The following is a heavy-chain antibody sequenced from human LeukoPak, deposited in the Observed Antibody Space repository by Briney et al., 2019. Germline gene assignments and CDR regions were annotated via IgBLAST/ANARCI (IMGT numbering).Heavy chain of an antibody. CDR3: VGGGGSYGAF. V-gene: IGHV3-74*01. CDR2: INEDGRSI. D-gene: IGHD1-26*01. Sequence: SGGSLRLSCAVSGFAFSSYWMHWVRQVPGKGLVWVSRINEDGRSISYADSVKGRFTISRDNAKNTLYLQMTSLRVDDTAVYYCVGGGGSYGAFWGHGILVTVSS. J-gene: IGHJ4*01. CDR1: GFAFSSYW.